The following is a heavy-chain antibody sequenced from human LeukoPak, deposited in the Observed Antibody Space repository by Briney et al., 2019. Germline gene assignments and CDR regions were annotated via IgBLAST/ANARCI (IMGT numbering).Heavy chain of an antibody. Sequence: GESLKISCKGSGYSLTSYWIGWVRQMPGKGLEWMGIIYPGDSDTRYSASFQGQVTISADKSISTAYLQWSSLKASDTAMYYCARRTPHTSIIQAAAGLNWFDPWGQGTLVTVSS. V-gene: IGHV5-51*01. CDR2: IYPGDSDT. CDR1: GYSLTSYW. CDR3: ARRTPHTSIIQAAAGLNWFDP. D-gene: IGHD6-13*01. J-gene: IGHJ5*02.